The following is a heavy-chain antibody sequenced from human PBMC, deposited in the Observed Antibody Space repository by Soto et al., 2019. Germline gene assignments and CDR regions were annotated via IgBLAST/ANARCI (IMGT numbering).Heavy chain of an antibody. D-gene: IGHD6-13*01. CDR2: SNAGNGNT. CDR1: GCTFTSYA. Sequence: ASVKVSCKAAGCTFTSYAMHWVRQAPGQKRQEMGWSNAGNGNTKYSQKFQCRVTITRDASVITADMQLSSLLSEATAVCYCARALQQLVTPGWFDLWGQGTLVTVSS. CDR3: ARALQQLVTPGWFDL. V-gene: IGHV1-3*01. J-gene: IGHJ5*02.